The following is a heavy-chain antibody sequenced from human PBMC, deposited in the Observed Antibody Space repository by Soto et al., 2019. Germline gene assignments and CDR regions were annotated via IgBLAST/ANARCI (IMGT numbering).Heavy chain of an antibody. CDR2: IYYSGYT. D-gene: IGHD3-9*01. CDR3: ASLNHDILTGYSNYYYYGMDV. J-gene: IGHJ6*02. V-gene: IGHV4-39*01. CDR1: GGSISSSSYY. Sequence: SETLSLTCTVSGGSISSSSYYWGWIRQPPGKGLEWIGSIYYSGYTYYNPSLKSRVTISVDTSKNQFSLKLSSVTAADKAVYYCASLNHDILTGYSNYYYYGMDVWGQGTTVTVSS.